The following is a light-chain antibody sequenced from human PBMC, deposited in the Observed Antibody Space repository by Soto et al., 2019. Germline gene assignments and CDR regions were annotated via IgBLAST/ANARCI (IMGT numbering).Light chain of an antibody. V-gene: IGKV3-20*01. CDR2: DAS. J-gene: IGKJ1*01. Sequence: ETVLTQSPGTLSLSPGERATLSCRASQSVSSSYLAWYQQKPGQAPRLLIYDASSRATGIPDRFSGSGSGTAFTLTISRLETEDFAVYYCQQYVRSPPSWTFGQGTKVEIK. CDR3: QQYVRSPPSWT. CDR1: QSVSSSY.